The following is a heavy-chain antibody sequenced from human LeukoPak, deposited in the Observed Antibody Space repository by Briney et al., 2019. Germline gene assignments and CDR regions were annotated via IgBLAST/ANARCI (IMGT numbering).Heavy chain of an antibody. CDR2: INHSGGT. J-gene: IGHJ4*02. V-gene: IGHV4-34*01. CDR3: ARVRFNYYDSSGYLDY. CDR1: GGSFSGYY. Sequence: PSETLSLTCAVYGGSFSGYYWSWIRQPPGKGLEWIGEINHSGGTNYNPSLKSRVTISVDTSKNQFSLKLSSVTAADTAVYYCARVRFNYYDSSGYLDYWGQGTLVTVSS. D-gene: IGHD3-22*01.